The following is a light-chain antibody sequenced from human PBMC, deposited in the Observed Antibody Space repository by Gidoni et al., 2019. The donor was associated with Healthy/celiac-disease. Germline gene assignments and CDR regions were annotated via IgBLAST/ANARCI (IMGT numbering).Light chain of an antibody. Sequence: DILMTQSPDYLAVSLGERATINCKSSQSVLYSSNNKNYLAWYQQKQGQPPKLLIYWASTRESGLPDRFSGSWSGTDFTLTISSLHAEDVAVYYCQQYYTTPLTFXGXTKVEIK. CDR2: WAS. CDR3: QQYYTTPLT. J-gene: IGKJ4*01. V-gene: IGKV4-1*01. CDR1: QSVLYSSNNKNY.